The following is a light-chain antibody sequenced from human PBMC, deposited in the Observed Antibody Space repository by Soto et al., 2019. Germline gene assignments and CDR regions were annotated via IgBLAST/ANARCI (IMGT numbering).Light chain of an antibody. J-gene: IGKJ4*01. CDR3: MQALQTPLT. Sequence: DIVMTQSPLSLPVTPGEPASISCRSSQSLLHSNGYNYFDWYLPKPGQSPQLLICSGSNLASGVPGRFSGSGSGTDFTLKISRVEAEDAGVYYCMQALQTPLTFGRGTKVEIK. CDR1: QSLLHSNGYNY. CDR2: SGS. V-gene: IGKV2-28*01.